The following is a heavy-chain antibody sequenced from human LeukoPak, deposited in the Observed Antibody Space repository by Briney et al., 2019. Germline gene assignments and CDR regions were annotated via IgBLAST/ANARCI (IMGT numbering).Heavy chain of an antibody. CDR3: AKDKSLLPFIAVAGYYFDY. V-gene: IGHV3-30*02. CDR1: GFTFSSYG. CDR2: IRYDGSNK. Sequence: PGGSLRLSCAASGFTFSSYGMHWVRQAPGKGLEWVAFIRYDGSNKYYADSVKGRFTISRDNSKNTLYLQMNSLRAEDTAVYYCAKDKSLLPFIAVAGYYFDYWGQGTLVTVSS. J-gene: IGHJ4*02. D-gene: IGHD6-13*01.